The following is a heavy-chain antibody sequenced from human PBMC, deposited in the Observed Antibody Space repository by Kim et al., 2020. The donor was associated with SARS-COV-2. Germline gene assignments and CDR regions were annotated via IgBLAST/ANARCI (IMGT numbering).Heavy chain of an antibody. Sequence: GESLKISCKGSGSNFNTYWITWVRQVPGKGLEWMGIIYPGDSDTRYSPSFEGQVTISADKSINTVFLQWRTLKASDIGIYYCAKVGGAPGMPPRQAFDSWGQGTLVTVSS. CDR3: AKVGGAPGMPPRQAFDS. CDR2: IYPGDSDT. J-gene: IGHJ4*02. D-gene: IGHD3-10*01. CDR1: GSNFNTYW. V-gene: IGHV5-51*01.